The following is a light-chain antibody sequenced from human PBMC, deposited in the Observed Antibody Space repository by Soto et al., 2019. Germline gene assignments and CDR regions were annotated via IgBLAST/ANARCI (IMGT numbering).Light chain of an antibody. CDR1: QSVSSSY. CDR2: GAS. CDR3: KQYGSSQWP. V-gene: IGKV3-20*01. J-gene: IGKJ1*01. Sequence: EIVLTQSPGTLSLSPGERATLSCRASQSVSSSYLAWYQQKPGQAPRPLLYGASSSAIGIPDRFSGSGSGTDFTLTIRRLEPEYLAVYLCKQYGSSQWPFGQGTKVDIK.